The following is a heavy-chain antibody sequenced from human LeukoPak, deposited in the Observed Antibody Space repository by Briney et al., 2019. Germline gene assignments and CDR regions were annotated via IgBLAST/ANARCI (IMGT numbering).Heavy chain of an antibody. J-gene: IGHJ4*02. CDR3: AKRGETYYYDSSGYHFDY. CDR1: AFTFSSYA. V-gene: IGHV3-23*01. D-gene: IGHD3-22*01. Sequence: GGSLRLSCAASAFTFSSYAMSLVRQAPGKGLEWVSAISGSGGSTYYADSVKGRFTISRDNSKNTLYLQMNSLRAEDTAVYYCAKRGETYYYDSSGYHFDYWGQGTLVTVSS. CDR2: ISGSGGST.